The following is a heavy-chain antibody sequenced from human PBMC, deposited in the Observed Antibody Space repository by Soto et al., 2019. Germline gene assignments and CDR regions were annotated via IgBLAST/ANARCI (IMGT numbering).Heavy chain of an antibody. Sequence: ASVKVSCKASGYSFTDYHIHWVRQAPGQGLEWMGRINPKRGGTRTAQKFQGWVTMTTDTSISTASMELTRLTSDDTAIYYCARGDSTDCSNGVCSFFYNHDMDVWGQGTTVTVSS. CDR1: GYSFTDYH. J-gene: IGHJ6*02. V-gene: IGHV1-2*04. CDR3: ARGDSTDCSNGVCSFFYNHDMDV. D-gene: IGHD2-8*01. CDR2: INPKRGGT.